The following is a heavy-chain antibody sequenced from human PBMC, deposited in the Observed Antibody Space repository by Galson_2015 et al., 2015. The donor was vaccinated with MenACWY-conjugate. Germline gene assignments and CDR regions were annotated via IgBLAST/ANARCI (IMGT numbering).Heavy chain of an antibody. Sequence: SVKVSCKVSGYTLTELSMHWVRQAPGKGLEWMGGFDPEDGETIYAQKFQGRVTMTEDTSTDTAYMELSSLRSEDTAVYYCATEVYSSSLSDIQGASLRPAVDAFDIWGQGTMVTVSS. CDR3: ATEVYSSSLSDIQGASLRPAVDAFDI. D-gene: IGHD6-13*01. CDR1: GYTLTELS. CDR2: FDPEDGET. V-gene: IGHV1-24*01. J-gene: IGHJ3*02.